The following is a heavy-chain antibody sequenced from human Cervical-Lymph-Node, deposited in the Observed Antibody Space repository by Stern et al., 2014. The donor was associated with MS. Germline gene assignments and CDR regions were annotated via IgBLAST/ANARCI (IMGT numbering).Heavy chain of an antibody. CDR3: ASGGEVDGGDV. J-gene: IGHJ6*02. D-gene: IGHD1-26*01. Sequence: VQLVESGAEVKKPGASVKVSCKASGYTLTIFYVHLVRQAPGQGLEWMGINSPRGITTAYAQKFQGRVTMTRDTSTSTVYMELSSLRSEDTAVYYCASGGEVDGGDVWGQGTTVTVFS. V-gene: IGHV1-46*01. CDR1: GYTLTIFY. CDR2: NSPRGITT.